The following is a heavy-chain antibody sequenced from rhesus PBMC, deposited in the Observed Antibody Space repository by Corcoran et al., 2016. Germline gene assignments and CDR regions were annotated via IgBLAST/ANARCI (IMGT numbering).Heavy chain of an antibody. Sequence: QVQLVQSGAEVKKPGASVNLSCKASGYTFTSHSINWVRQAPGQGLEWMGWITPGSGNPGYVQKFQGRVTMTRDTSTNTAYMELSSLRSEDTAVYYCTRQEQWLQGGHYGLDSWGQGVVVTVSS. CDR3: TRQEQWLQGGHYGLDS. CDR1: GYTFTSHS. V-gene: IGHV1-200*01. D-gene: IGHD5-24*01. J-gene: IGHJ6*01. CDR2: ITPGSGNP.